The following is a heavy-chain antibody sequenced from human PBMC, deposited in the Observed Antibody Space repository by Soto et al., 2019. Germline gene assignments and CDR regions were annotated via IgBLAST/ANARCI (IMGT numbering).Heavy chain of an antibody. V-gene: IGHV3-74*01. D-gene: IGHD4-17*01. CDR2: INSDGSST. CDR3: ARAGNGDYDDYGMDV. Sequence: GGSLRLSCAASGFTFSSYWMHWVRQAPGKGLVWVSRINSDGSSTSYADSVKGRFTISRDNAKNTLYLQVNSLRAEDTAVYYCARAGNGDYDDYGMDVWGQGTTVTVSS. J-gene: IGHJ6*02. CDR1: GFTFSSYW.